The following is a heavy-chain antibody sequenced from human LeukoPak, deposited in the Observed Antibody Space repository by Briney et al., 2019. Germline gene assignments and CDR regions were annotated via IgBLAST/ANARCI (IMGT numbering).Heavy chain of an antibody. J-gene: IGHJ5*02. Sequence: SQTLSLTCTVSGGSISSGDYYWSWIRQPPGKGLEWIGYIYYSGSTYYNPSLKSRVTISVDTSKNQFSLKLSSETAADTAVYYCARGGDYYGSGPWGQGTLVTVSS. CDR2: IYYSGST. V-gene: IGHV4-30-4*01. CDR3: ARGGDYYGSGP. CDR1: GGSISSGDYY. D-gene: IGHD3-10*01.